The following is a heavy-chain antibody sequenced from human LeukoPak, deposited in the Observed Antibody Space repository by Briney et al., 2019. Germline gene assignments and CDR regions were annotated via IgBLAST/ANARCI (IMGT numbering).Heavy chain of an antibody. Sequence: GGSLRLSCAASGFTFSSYWMHWVRQAPGKGLVWVSRINSDGSSTSYADSVKGRFTISRDNAKNTLYLQMNSLRAEDTAVYYCAGSYDYSNYEDAFDIWGQGTVVTVYS. V-gene: IGHV3-74*01. CDR1: GFTFSSYW. J-gene: IGHJ3*02. CDR2: INSDGSST. D-gene: IGHD4-11*01. CDR3: AGSYDYSNYEDAFDI.